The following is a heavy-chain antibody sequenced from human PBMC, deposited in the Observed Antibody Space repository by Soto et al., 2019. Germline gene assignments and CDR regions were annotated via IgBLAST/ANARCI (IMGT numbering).Heavy chain of an antibody. CDR1: GYTFTSYY. V-gene: IGHV1-46*01. J-gene: IGHJ4*02. Sequence: ASVKVSCKASGYTFTSYYMHWVRQAPGQGLEWMGIINPSGGSTSYAQKFQGRVTMTRDTSTSTVYMELSSLRSEDTAVYYCARVRSSSWYEPNFDYWGQGTLVTLSS. D-gene: IGHD6-13*01. CDR3: ARVRSSSWYEPNFDY. CDR2: INPSGGST.